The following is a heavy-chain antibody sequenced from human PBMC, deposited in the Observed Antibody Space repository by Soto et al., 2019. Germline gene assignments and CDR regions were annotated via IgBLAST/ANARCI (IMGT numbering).Heavy chain of an antibody. Sequence: GGSLRLSCAASGFTFSSYSMYWVRQAPGKGLEWVSSISSSSSYIYYADSVKGRFTISRDNAKNSLYLQMNSLRAEDTAVYYCARDITIFGVVIIRYGMDVWGQGTTVTVSS. CDR1: GFTFSSYS. V-gene: IGHV3-21*01. CDR2: ISSSSSYI. D-gene: IGHD3-3*01. CDR3: ARDITIFGVVIIRYGMDV. J-gene: IGHJ6*02.